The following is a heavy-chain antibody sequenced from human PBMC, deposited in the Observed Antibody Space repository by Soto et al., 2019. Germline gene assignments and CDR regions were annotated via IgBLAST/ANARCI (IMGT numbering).Heavy chain of an antibody. J-gene: IGHJ6*02. D-gene: IGHD3-22*01. CDR1: GGSISSYY. CDR3: ARDTTGYYDSSGSLGDYYGMDV. CDR2: IYYSGST. Sequence: TLSLTCTVSGGSISSYYWSWIRQPPGKGLEWIGYIYYSGSTNYNPSLKSRVTISVDTSKNQFSLKLSSVTAADTAVYYCARDTTGYYDSSGSLGDYYGMDVWGQGTTVTVSS. V-gene: IGHV4-59*01.